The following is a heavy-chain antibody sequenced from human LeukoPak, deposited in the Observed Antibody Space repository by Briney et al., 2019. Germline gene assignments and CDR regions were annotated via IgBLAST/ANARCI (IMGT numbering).Heavy chain of an antibody. CDR2: IKQDGSEK. V-gene: IGHV3-7*01. CDR1: GFTFSNAW. CDR3: ARDSPFGYC. Sequence: GGSLRLSCATSGFTFSNAWMSWVRQAPGKGLEWVANIKQDGSEKNYVDSVKGRFTISRDNAKNSLYLQMNSLRAEDTAVYYCARDSPFGYCWGQGTLVTVSS. D-gene: IGHD3-10*01. J-gene: IGHJ4*02.